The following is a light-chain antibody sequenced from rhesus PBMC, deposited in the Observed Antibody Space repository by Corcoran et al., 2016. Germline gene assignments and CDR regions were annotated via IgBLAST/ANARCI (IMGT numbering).Light chain of an antibody. J-gene: IGKJ4*01. V-gene: IGKV1-44*03. CDR1: QNIYTN. CDR2: AVS. Sequence: DIQMTQSPSALSASIGDRVTISCRASQNIYTNVAWYQQKPGKAPELLIYAVSTLQTGIPSRFSGSGSGTDFTLTISSLQPVDSATYFCQQYYDYPLTFGGATKVEIK. CDR3: QQYYDYPLT.